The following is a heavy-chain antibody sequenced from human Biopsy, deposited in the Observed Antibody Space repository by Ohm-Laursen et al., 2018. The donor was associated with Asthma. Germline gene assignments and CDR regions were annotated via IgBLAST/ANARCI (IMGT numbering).Heavy chain of an antibody. J-gene: IGHJ5*02. V-gene: IGHV4-31*03. CDR3: ARTTYGDDGFDP. Sequence: SDTLPLTCTVSGGSINIGDYYWSWIRQHPVRGLEWIGYIYYSGSTYYNPSLKSRVSISLDTSKNQFSLSLTSVTAADTAVYYCARTTYGDDGFDPWGQGTLVTVSS. CDR1: GGSINIGDYY. D-gene: IGHD4-17*01. CDR2: IYYSGST.